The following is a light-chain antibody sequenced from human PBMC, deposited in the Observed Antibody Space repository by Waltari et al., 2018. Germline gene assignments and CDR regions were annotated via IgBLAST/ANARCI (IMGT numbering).Light chain of an antibody. V-gene: IGKV1-39*01. J-gene: IGKJ1*01. CDR1: QNIKNF. CDR3: QQTYTALWT. Sequence: IQMTQSPSSLSASVGDRVTITCRASQNIKNFLNWYQQKPGKAPKLLIYVSSTLQSGFSSRFSGSGFGTDFTLTISSLQPEDFATYFCQQTYTALWTFGQGTKVDI. CDR2: VSS.